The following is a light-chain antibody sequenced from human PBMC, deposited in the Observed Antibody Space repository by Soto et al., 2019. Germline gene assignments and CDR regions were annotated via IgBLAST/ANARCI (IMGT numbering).Light chain of an antibody. Sequence: DVVMTQTPLSLSVAPGQPASISCKSSQRLLHITGETFLFWYLQKPGQSPQLLIYEVSTRVSGVPDRFSGSGSGTDFTLESSRVETDDVGIYYCMQSTQLPPTFGQGTRLEIK. J-gene: IGKJ5*01. V-gene: IGKV2D-29*02. CDR1: QRLLHITGETF. CDR2: EVS. CDR3: MQSTQLPPT.